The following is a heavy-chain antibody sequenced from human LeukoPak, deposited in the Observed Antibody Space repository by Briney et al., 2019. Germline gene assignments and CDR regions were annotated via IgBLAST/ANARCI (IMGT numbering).Heavy chain of an antibody. CDR3: AKSGYNRFDY. V-gene: IGHV3-48*01. Sequence: GGSLRLSCAASGFTFSSYSMSWARQAPGKVLEWVSYISSSSSTIYYADSEKGRFTISRDNSKNTLYLQMNSLIAEDTGVYYCAKSGYNRFDYWGQGTRVTVSS. D-gene: IGHD5-24*01. CDR1: GFTFSSYS. J-gene: IGHJ4*02. CDR2: ISSSSSTI.